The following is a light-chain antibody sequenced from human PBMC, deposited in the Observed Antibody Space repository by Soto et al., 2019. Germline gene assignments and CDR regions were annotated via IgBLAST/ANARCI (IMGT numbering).Light chain of an antibody. Sequence: DIQMTQSPSSLSASVGDRVTITCRASQTISTYLNWHQQKPGKAPNLLIYDASNLHTGVTSRFSGSGSGTDFTLTISSLQPEDFATYYCQQSYSTPPTFGQGTKLEIK. V-gene: IGKV1-39*01. CDR1: QTISTY. CDR3: QQSYSTPPT. J-gene: IGKJ2*01. CDR2: DAS.